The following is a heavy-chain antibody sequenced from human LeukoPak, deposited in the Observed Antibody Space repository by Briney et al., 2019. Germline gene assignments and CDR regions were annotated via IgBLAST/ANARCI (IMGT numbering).Heavy chain of an antibody. J-gene: IGHJ6*02. CDR2: IIPILGIA. CDR3: ARDIDDILTGYSPHYYYYYGMDV. V-gene: IGHV1-69*04. Sequence: SVKVSCKASGGTFSSYAISWVRQAPGQGLEWMGRIIPILGIANYAQKFQGRVTITADKSTSTAYMELSSLRSEDTAVYYCARDIDDILTGYSPHYYYYYGMDVWGQGTTVTVSS. CDR1: GGTFSSYA. D-gene: IGHD3-9*01.